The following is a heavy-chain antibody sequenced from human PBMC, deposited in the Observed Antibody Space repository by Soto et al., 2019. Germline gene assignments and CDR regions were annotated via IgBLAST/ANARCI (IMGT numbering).Heavy chain of an antibody. CDR1: GFPLSTVGVG. D-gene: IGHD2-21*01. Sequence: GSGPTLLNPKQTLTRPCTFSGFPLSTVGVGVGWIRQPPGKALEWLALIYWDDDKRYSPSLKSRLTITKDTSKNQVVLTMTNMDPVDTATYYCAHSGSPESCGGDCYSLTYYFDYWGQGTLVTVSS. CDR2: IYWDDDK. CDR3: AHSGSPESCGGDCYSLTYYFDY. V-gene: IGHV2-5*02. J-gene: IGHJ4*02.